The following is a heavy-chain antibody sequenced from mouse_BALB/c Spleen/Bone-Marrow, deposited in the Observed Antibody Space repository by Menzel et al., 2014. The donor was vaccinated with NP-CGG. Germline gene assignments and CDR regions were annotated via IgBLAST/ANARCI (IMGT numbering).Heavy chain of an antibody. D-gene: IGHD1-2*01. Sequence: EVKLQESGGGLVQPGGSLKLSCAASGFDFSTFWMSWVWQAPGKGLEWIGEINPDRSTINYRPSLKDKFIISRDNAKNTLYLLMSKVRSEDTALYYCARLHYYGYGAYWGQGTLVTVSA. J-gene: IGHJ3*01. CDR2: INPDRSTI. V-gene: IGHV4-1*02. CDR1: GFDFSTFW. CDR3: ARLHYYGYGAY.